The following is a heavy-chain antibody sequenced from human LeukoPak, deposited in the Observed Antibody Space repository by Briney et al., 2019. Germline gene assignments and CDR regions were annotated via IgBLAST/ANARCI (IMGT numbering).Heavy chain of an antibody. J-gene: IGHJ4*02. D-gene: IGHD4-17*01. CDR3: ASLYGDYVSSDY. CDR2: INPNGGGT. Sequence: ASVKVSCKASGCSFTYYYMHWVRQAPGQGVEWMGWINPNGGGTNYAQKFQGRVTMTRDTSISTAYMELSRLRSDDTADYYCASLYGDYVSSDYWGQGTLVSASS. CDR1: GCSFTYYY. V-gene: IGHV1-2*02.